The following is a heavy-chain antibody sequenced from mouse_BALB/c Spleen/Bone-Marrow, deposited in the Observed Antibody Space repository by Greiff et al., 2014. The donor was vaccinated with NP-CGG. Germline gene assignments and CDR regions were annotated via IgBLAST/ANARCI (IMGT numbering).Heavy chain of an antibody. CDR2: VYPYNGVT. Sequence: EVQLQQSGPELVKPGASVKISCKASGYTFTDYNIHWVKQSHGKSLEWIGYVYPYNGVTDYSQKFKSKATLTVDSSSSTAYMELRSLASEDAAVYYCAGGLWGNYYFDHWGQGTTLTVSS. CDR3: AGGLWGNYYFDH. CDR1: GYTFTDYN. D-gene: IGHD1-1*02. J-gene: IGHJ2*01. V-gene: IGHV1S29*02.